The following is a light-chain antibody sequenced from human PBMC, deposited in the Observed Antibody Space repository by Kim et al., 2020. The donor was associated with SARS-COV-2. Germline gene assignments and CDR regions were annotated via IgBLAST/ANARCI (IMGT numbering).Light chain of an antibody. J-gene: IGKJ1*01. V-gene: IGKV1-27*01. CDR1: QGISKY. CDR3: QKYDSAPWT. Sequence: ESVGDGVPITCQANQGISKYLAWYQQKPEKVPPVLIYDASALQSGVPSRFSGSRSGTEFTLTISSLQPEDVATYYCQKYDSAPWTFGQGTKVDIK. CDR2: DAS.